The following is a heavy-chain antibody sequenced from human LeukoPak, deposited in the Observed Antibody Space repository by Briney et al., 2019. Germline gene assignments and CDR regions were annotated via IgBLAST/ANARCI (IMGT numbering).Heavy chain of an antibody. J-gene: IGHJ6*02. D-gene: IGHD2-15*01. Sequence: HGESLKISCKGSGYRFNDYWIGWVRQLPGKGLEWMGIIFPGDSDTKYSPSFQGQVTISADKSISTAYLQWSSLKASDSAIYCIGGRCFTSFHFYGMDVWGQGTTVTVSS. V-gene: IGHV5-51*01. CDR1: GYRFNDYW. CDR3: GGRCFTSFHFYGMDV. CDR2: IFPGDSDT.